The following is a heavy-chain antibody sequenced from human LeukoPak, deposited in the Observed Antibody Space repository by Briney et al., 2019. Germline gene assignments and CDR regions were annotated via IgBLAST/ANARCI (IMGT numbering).Heavy chain of an antibody. D-gene: IGHD7-27*01. J-gene: IGHJ4*02. CDR1: GYSFTSYW. CDR2: IDPSDSET. V-gene: IGHV5-51*01. CDR3: ARQTSMGRSGDY. Sequence: GESLKITCKASGYSFTSYWIGWVRQMPGKGLEWMGIIDPSDSETRCTPSFQGQVTISADKSLSTAYLQWNSLKASDTAMYYCARQTSMGRSGDYWGQGTLVTVSS.